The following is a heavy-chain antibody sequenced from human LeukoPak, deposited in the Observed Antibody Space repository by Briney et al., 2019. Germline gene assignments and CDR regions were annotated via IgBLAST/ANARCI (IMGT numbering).Heavy chain of an antibody. CDR2: INPKSGNL. CDR1: GYTFSDYY. J-gene: IGHJ6*03. V-gene: IGHV1-2*02. D-gene: IGHD2-15*01. CDR3: ARAAPAGYYYFMDV. Sequence: VASVKVSCKASGYTFSDYYILWVRQAPGQGIEWMGWINPKSGNLNYAQKFQGGVTMTRDTSSKTVYVELSRLRSDDTAVYFCARAAPAGYYYFMDVWGKGTTVTVSS.